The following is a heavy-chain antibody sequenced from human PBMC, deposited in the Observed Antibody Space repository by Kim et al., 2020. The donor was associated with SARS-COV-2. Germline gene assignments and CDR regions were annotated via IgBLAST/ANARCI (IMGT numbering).Heavy chain of an antibody. D-gene: IGHD6-19*01. CDR3: AKAPQPLAVAGSYYFDY. V-gene: IGHV3-9*01. J-gene: IGHJ4*02. CDR2: ISWNSGSI. CDR1: GFTFDDYA. Sequence: GGSLRLSCAASGFTFDDYAMHWVRQAPGKGLEWVSGISWNSGSIGYADSVKGRFTISRDNAKNSLYLQMNSLRAEDTALYYCAKAPQPLAVAGSYYFDYWGQGTLVTVSS.